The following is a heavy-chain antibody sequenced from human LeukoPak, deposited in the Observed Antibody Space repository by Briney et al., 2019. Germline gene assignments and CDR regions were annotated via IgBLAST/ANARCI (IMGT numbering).Heavy chain of an antibody. CDR2: IYYSGRT. CDR1: GGSISSYY. D-gene: IGHD6-13*01. J-gene: IGHJ4*02. CDR3: ARHAWAAAGTPFDY. Sequence: ETLSLTCTVSGGSISSYYWSWIRPPPGKGLEWIGYIYYSGRTNYNPSLKSRVTISVDTSKNQFSLRLSSVTAADTAVYYCARHAWAAAGTPFDYWGQGTLVTVSS. V-gene: IGHV4-59*08.